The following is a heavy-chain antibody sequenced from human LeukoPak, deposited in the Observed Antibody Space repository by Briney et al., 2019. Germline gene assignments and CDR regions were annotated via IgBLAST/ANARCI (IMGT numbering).Heavy chain of an antibody. D-gene: IGHD3-10*01. Sequence: ASVKVSCKASGYTFTGYYMHWVRQAPGQGLEWMGWINPNSGGTNYAQKFQGRVTMTRDTSISTAYMELSRLRSDDTAVYYCARKGPELLWFGELGGWFDPWGQGTLVTVSS. CDR1: GYTFTGYY. CDR2: INPNSGGT. J-gene: IGHJ5*02. V-gene: IGHV1-2*02. CDR3: ARKGPELLWFGELGGWFDP.